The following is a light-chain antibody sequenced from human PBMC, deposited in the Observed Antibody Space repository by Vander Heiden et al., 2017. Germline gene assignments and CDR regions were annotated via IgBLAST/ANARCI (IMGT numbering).Light chain of an antibody. CDR1: QSVSSSY. Sequence: IVLTQSPGTLSLSPGERATLSCRASQSVSSSYLAWYQQKPGQAPRLLTYGASSRATGIPDRFSGSGSGTDFTLTISRLEPEDFAVYYCQQYGSSRNVWTFGQGTKVEIK. CDR3: QQYGSSRNVWT. V-gene: IGKV3-20*01. CDR2: GAS. J-gene: IGKJ1*01.